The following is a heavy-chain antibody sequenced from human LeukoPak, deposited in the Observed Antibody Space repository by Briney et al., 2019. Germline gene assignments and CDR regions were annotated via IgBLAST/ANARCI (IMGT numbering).Heavy chain of an antibody. D-gene: IGHD6-13*01. CDR1: GYTFTGYY. Sequence: GASVKVSCKASGYTFTGYYMHWVRQAPGQGLEWMGWINPNSGGTNYAQKFQGRVTMTRDTSISTAYMELSRLRSDDTAVYYCARVLRRGSSWYWFWGQGTLVTVSS. CDR2: INPNSGGT. CDR3: ARVLRRGSSWYWF. J-gene: IGHJ4*02. V-gene: IGHV1-2*02.